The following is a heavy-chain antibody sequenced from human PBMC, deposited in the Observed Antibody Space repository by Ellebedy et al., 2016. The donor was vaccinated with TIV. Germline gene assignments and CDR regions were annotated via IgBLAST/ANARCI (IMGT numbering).Heavy chain of an antibody. Sequence: SVKVSXXASGGTFSSYAISWVRQAPGQGLEWMGGIIPIFGTANYAQKFQGRVTITADESTSTAYMELSSLRSEDTAVYYCARDPLGYYYDSSGYYPNWFDPWGQGTLVTVSS. CDR1: GGTFSSYA. CDR3: ARDPLGYYYDSSGYYPNWFDP. D-gene: IGHD3-22*01. J-gene: IGHJ5*02. V-gene: IGHV1-69*13. CDR2: IIPIFGTA.